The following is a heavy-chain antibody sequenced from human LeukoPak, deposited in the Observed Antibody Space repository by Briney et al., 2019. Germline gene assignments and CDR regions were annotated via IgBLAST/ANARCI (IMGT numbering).Heavy chain of an antibody. CDR1: GFTFSSYS. CDR3: ARVYDYYDSSGIDY. CDR2: ISSSINYI. D-gene: IGHD3-22*01. J-gene: IGHJ4*02. V-gene: IGHV3-21*01. Sequence: GGSLRLSCAASGFTFSSYSLNWVRQAPGKGLEWVSSISSSINYIYYADSVKGRFTISRDNSKNTLYLQMNSLRAEDTAVYYCARVYDYYDSSGIDYWGQGTLVAVSS.